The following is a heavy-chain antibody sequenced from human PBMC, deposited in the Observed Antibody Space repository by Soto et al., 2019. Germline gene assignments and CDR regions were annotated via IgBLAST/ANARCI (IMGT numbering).Heavy chain of an antibody. J-gene: IGHJ6*02. CDR3: ARPYYDSSGYHYYYGMDV. CDR1: GYSFTSYW. Sequence: GESLKISCKGSGYSFTSYWIGWVRQMPGKGLEWMGIIYPGDSDTRYSPSFQGQVTISADKSISTAYLQWSSLKASDTAMYYCARPYYDSSGYHYYYGMDVWGQGTKVTVSS. V-gene: IGHV5-51*01. CDR2: IYPGDSDT. D-gene: IGHD3-22*01.